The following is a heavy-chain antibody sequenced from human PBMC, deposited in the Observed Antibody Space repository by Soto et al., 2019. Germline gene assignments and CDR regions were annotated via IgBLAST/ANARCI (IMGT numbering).Heavy chain of an antibody. CDR1: GYSFTSYW. V-gene: IGHV5-10-1*01. CDR3: ASRPGGSSSSSEWYYCGMDV. Sequence: GESLKTSCKGSGYSFTSYWISWVRQMPGKGLEWMGRIDPSDSYTNYSPSFQGHVTIPADKSISTAYLQWSSLKASDTAMYYCASRPGGSSSSSEWYYCGMDVWGQGTTVTVSS. J-gene: IGHJ6*02. D-gene: IGHD6-6*01. CDR2: IDPSDSYT.